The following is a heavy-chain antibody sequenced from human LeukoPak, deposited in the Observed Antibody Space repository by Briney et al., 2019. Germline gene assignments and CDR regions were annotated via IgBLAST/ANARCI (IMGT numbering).Heavy chain of an antibody. Sequence: GASVNLSCKASGVTFSSYAISWVRQAPGQGLEWVGGIIPIFGTANYAQKFQGRVTITADESTSTAYMQLSSLRPEDTAVYYCARSQITMANHGYFDYWGQSPLVPVSS. J-gene: IGHJ4*02. V-gene: IGHV1-69*13. CDR2: IIPIFGTA. CDR3: ARSQITMANHGYFDY. D-gene: IGHD3-10*01. CDR1: GVTFSSYA.